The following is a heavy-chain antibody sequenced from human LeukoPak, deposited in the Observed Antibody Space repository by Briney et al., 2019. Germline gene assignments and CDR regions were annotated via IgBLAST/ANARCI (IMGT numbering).Heavy chain of an antibody. J-gene: IGHJ6*02. D-gene: IGHD2-15*01. V-gene: IGHV3-48*03. CDR2: ISSSGSTI. CDR1: GFTISSYE. CDR3: AKMGYCSGGSCYAVYAMDV. Sequence: PGGSLRLSCAASGFTISSYEMNWVRQAPGKGPEWVSYISSSGSTIYYADSVKGRFTISRDNAKNSLYLQVNSLRAEDTAVYCCAKMGYCSGGSCYAVYAMDVWGQGTTVTVSS.